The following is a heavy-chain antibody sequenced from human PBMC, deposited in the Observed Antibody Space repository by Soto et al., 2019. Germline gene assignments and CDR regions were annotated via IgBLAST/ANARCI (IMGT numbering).Heavy chain of an antibody. CDR3: ARDLSTSCYKCAWFDP. J-gene: IGHJ5*02. V-gene: IGHV4-30-4*01. D-gene: IGHD2-2*02. CDR2: IYYSGST. Sequence: SLTLCLTWTVAGGSISNGYYYRSKIHQPPGKGLESIGYIYYSGSTYYNPSLKSRVTISVDTSKNQFSLKLSSVTDADTAVYSCARDLSTSCYKCAWFDPWGQGPLVTVSS. CDR1: GGSISNGYYY.